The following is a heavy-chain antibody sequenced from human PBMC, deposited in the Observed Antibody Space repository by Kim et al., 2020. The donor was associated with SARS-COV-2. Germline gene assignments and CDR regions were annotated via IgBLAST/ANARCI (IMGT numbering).Heavy chain of an antibody. D-gene: IGHD3-10*01. CDR2: ISSSGSTI. J-gene: IGHJ6*02. V-gene: IGHV3-48*03. Sequence: GGSLRLSCAASGFTFCSYEMNWVRQAPGKGLEWVSYISSSGSTIYYADSVKGRFTISRDNAKNSLYLQLNSLRAEDTAVYYCARGLKSYGSGSYHVLVYYYGMDVWGQGTTVTVSS. CDR3: ARGLKSYGSGSYHVLVYYYGMDV. CDR1: GFTFCSYE.